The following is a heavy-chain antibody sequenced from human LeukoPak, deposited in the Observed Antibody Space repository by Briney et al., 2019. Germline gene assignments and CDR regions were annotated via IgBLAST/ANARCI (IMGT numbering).Heavy chain of an antibody. CDR1: GGSFSDYY. CDR3: VGGYSVGSKDI. Sequence: SETLSLTCAVYGGSFSDYYWGWIRQPPGKGLEWIGSIYYSGSTYYNPSLKSRVTISVDTSKNQFSLKLSSVTAADTAVYYCVGGYSVGSKDIWGQGTMVTVSS. V-gene: IGHV4-34*01. J-gene: IGHJ3*02. D-gene: IGHD3-10*01. CDR2: IYYSGST.